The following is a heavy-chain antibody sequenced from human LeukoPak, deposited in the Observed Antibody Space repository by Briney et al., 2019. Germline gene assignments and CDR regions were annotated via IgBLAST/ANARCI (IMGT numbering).Heavy chain of an antibody. D-gene: IGHD3-22*01. V-gene: IGHV3-23*01. CDR3: AKCSAYYFDSSLSDYFDS. Sequence: GGSLRLSCAASGFTFSDYYMSWIRQAPGKGLEWVSGVSGSGGSTYYADSVKGRFTISKDNSKNTMYLQMNSLGAEDTAVYYCAKCSAYYFDSSLSDYFDSWGQGTLVTVSS. CDR2: VSGSGGST. CDR1: GFTFSDYY. J-gene: IGHJ4*02.